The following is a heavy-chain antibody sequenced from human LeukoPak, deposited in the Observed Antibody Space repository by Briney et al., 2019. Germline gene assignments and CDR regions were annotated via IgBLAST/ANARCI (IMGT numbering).Heavy chain of an antibody. Sequence: SVKVSCKATGGTFSSYAISWVRQAPGQGLEWMGGIIPIFGTANYAQKFQGRVTITADKSTSTAYMELSSLRSEDTAVYYCARGRYFDFYAAFDYWGQGTLVTVSS. V-gene: IGHV1-69*06. CDR1: GGTFSSYA. J-gene: IGHJ4*02. D-gene: IGHD3-9*01. CDR3: ARGRYFDFYAAFDY. CDR2: IIPIFGTA.